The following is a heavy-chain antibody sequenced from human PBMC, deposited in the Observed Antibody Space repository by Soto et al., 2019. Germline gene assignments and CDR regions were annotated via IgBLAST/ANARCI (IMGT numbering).Heavy chain of an antibody. J-gene: IGHJ4*02. CDR2: VSPSGHT. CDR3: ARESGENWSYEAY. D-gene: IGHD1-7*01. Sequence: SETLSLTCAVSGDPISSYSWNWIRQTAGRGLEWIGRVSPSGHTQYRSSFETRVTISVDMSTNQFFLELRYVTAADTAVYYCARESGENWSYEAYWGQGTQVTVS. V-gene: IGHV4-4*07. CDR1: GDPISSYS.